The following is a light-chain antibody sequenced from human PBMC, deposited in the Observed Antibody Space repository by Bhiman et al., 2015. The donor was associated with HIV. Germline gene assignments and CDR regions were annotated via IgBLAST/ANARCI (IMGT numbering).Light chain of an antibody. CDR1: SSDIGGFNY. CDR2: DVS. Sequence: QSALTQPASVSGSPGQSITISCTGTSSDIGGFNYVSWYQQHPGKAPKLMIYDVSXRPSGVSNRFSGSKSGNTASLTISGLQAEDEADYYCSSYTSSITYVFGTGTNVTVL. J-gene: IGLJ1*01. CDR3: SSYTSSITYV. V-gene: IGLV2-14*03.